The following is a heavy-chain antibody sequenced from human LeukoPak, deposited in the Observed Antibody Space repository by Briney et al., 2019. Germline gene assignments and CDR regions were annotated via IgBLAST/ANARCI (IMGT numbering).Heavy chain of an antibody. V-gene: IGHV1-18*01. CDR2: ISAYNGNT. CDR3: ARDQFDGYYYDSSGYYYFDY. J-gene: IGHJ4*02. Sequence: WASVKVSCKASGGTFSSYAISWVRQAPGQGLEWMGWISAYNGNTNYAQKLQGRVTMTTDTSTSTAYMELRSLRSDDTAVYYCARDQFDGYYYDSSGYYYFDYWGQGTLVTVSS. CDR1: GGTFSSYA. D-gene: IGHD3-22*01.